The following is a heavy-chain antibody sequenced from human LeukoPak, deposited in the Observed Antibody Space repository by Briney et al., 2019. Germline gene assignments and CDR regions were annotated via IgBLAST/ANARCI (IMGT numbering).Heavy chain of an antibody. CDR3: ARDLGYSNEQ. D-gene: IGHD6-13*01. CDR2: ISYSGIT. J-gene: IGHJ4*02. V-gene: IGHV4-61*05. Sequence: PSETLSLTCTVSGGSISSSSYYWGWIRQPPGKGLEWIGYISYSGITNYNPSLKSRVTISLDTSKNQFSVKLTSVTAADTALYYCARDLGYSNEQWGQGTLVTVSS. CDR1: GGSISSSSYY.